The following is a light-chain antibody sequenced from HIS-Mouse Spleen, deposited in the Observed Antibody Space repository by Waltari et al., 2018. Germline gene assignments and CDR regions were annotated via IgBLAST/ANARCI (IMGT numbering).Light chain of an antibody. CDR2: KDS. Sequence: SYELTQPPSVSVSPGQTARITCSGDALPKQYAYWYQQKPGQAPVLVIYKDSERPSGSPERCSGSSAGTTVTLTISGVQAEDEADYYCQSADSSGTYYVFGTGTKVTVL. J-gene: IGLJ1*01. V-gene: IGLV3-25*03. CDR3: QSADSSGTYYV. CDR1: ALPKQY.